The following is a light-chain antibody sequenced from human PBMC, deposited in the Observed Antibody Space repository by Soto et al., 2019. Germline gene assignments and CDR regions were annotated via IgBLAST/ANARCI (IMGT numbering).Light chain of an antibody. V-gene: IGKV1-33*01. CDR2: DAF. Sequence: DVQMTQSASSLSASVGDRVTITCQANQDISNYLNWYQQKPGKAPRLLIFDAFSLETGVPSRFSGSGSGTDFTLTISSLQSEDSAVYYCQQYSDWPPWTFGQGTKVDIK. CDR1: QDISNY. CDR3: QQYSDWPPWT. J-gene: IGKJ1*01.